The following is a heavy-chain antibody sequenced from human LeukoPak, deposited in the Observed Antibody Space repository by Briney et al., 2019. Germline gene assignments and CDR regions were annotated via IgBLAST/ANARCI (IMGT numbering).Heavy chain of an antibody. CDR1: GGSISSSSYY. V-gene: IGHV4-39*01. J-gene: IGHJ4*02. Sequence: SETLSLTCTVSGGSISSSSYYWGWIRQPPGKGLEWIGSIYYSGSTYYSPSLKSRVTISVDTSKNQFSLKLSSVTAADTAVYYCARIGGDGDYYFDYWGQGTLVTVSS. D-gene: IGHD4-17*01. CDR2: IYYSGST. CDR3: ARIGGDGDYYFDY.